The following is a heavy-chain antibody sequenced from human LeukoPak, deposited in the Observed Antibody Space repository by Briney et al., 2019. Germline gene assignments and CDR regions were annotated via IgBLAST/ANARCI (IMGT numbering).Heavy chain of an antibody. D-gene: IGHD6-13*01. Sequence: SETLSLTCAVSGYSISSGCYWGWIRQPPGKGLEWIGSIYHSGSTYYNPSLKSRVTISVDTSKNQFSLKLSSVTAADTAVYYCARGSIAARDWGQGTLVTVSS. CDR3: ARGSIAARD. CDR2: IYHSGST. V-gene: IGHV4-38-2*01. CDR1: GYSISSGCY. J-gene: IGHJ4*02.